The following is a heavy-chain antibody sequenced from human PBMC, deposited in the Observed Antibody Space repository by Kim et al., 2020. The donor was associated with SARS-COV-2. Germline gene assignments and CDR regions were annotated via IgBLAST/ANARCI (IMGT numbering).Heavy chain of an antibody. Sequence: GGSLRLSCAASGFTFSSYSMNWVRQAPGKGLEWVSSISSSSSYIYYADSVKGRFTISRDNAKNSLYLQMNSLRAEDTAVYYCARDPVGCWPYFDYWGQGTLVTVSS. D-gene: IGHD2-21*01. CDR1: GFTFSSYS. V-gene: IGHV3-21*01. CDR3: ARDPVGCWPYFDY. J-gene: IGHJ4*02. CDR2: ISSSSSYI.